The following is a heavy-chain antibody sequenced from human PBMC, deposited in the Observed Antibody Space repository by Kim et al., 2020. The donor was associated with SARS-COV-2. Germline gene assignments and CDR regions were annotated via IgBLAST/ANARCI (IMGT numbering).Heavy chain of an antibody. Sequence: SEKYYIDSLKGRITISRDNAKNLMYLQMSGLRAEDTAVYYCARDIRGTWFDPWGQGTLVTVSS. J-gene: IGHJ5*02. CDR3: ARDIRGTWFDP. V-gene: IGHV3-7*01. D-gene: IGHD3-16*01. CDR2: SEK.